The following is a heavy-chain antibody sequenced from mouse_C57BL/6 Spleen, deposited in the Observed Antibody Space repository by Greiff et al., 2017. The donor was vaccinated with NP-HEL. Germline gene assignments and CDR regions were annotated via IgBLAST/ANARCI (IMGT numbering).Heavy chain of an antibody. Sequence: VQLQQSGPELVKPGASVKLSCKASGYTFTSYDINWVKQRPGQGLEWIGWIYPRAGSTKYNEKFKGKATLTVDTSSSTAYMELHSLTSEDSAVYFWARPSFGYFDVWGTGTTVTVSS. CDR1: GYTFTSYD. V-gene: IGHV1-85*01. J-gene: IGHJ1*03. CDR3: ARPSFGYFDV. CDR2: IYPRAGST.